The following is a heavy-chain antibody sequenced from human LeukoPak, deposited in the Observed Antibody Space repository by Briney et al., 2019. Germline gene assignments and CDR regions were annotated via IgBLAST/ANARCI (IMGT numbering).Heavy chain of an antibody. V-gene: IGHV1-2*02. CDR1: GYTFTGYY. J-gene: IGHJ4*02. CDR3: ARAPRAYCGGDCYSFDY. Sequence: GASVKVSCKASGYTFTGYYLHWVRQAPGQGPEWMGWINPNSGGTNYGQKFQGRVTMTRDTSIRTAYMELSRLRSDDTAVYYCARAPRAYCGGDCYSFDYWGQGTLVTVSS. D-gene: IGHD2-21*02. CDR2: INPNSGGT.